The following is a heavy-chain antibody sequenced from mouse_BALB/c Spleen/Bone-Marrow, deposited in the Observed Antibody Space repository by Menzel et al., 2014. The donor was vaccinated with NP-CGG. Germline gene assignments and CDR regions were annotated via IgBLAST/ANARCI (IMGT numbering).Heavy chain of an antibody. CDR1: GFSFNTYA. CDR2: INSGGSYT. D-gene: IGHD3-2*01. Sequence: EVNVVESGGGLVKPGGSLKLACAASGFSFNTYAMSWVRQSPEKRLEWVATINSGGSYTYYPDTVTGRFTISRDNAKHTLYLEMSSLRSEDAAMYYCARLDSSGSNYFDCWGQGTTLTVSS. CDR3: ARLDSSGSNYFDC. V-gene: IGHV5-9-4*01. J-gene: IGHJ2*01.